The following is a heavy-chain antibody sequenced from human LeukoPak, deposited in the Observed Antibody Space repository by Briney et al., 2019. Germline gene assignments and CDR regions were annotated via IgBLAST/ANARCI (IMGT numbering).Heavy chain of an antibody. V-gene: IGHV3-74*01. CDR2: ISPTGSTT. J-gene: IGHJ4*02. D-gene: IGHD6-13*01. Sequence: GGSLRLSCAASGFSFSGHWMHWARQLPGKGLVWVSRISPTGSTTSYADSVKGRFTVSRDNARNTLYLQVNNLRAEDTAVYYCARGPSSNWSGLDFWGQGTLLTVSS. CDR3: ARGPSSNWSGLDF. CDR1: GFSFSGHW.